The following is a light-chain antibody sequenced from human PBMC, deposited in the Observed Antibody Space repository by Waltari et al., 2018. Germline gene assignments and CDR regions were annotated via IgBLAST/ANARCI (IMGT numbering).Light chain of an antibody. Sequence: QSVLAQPPSTSGTPGQRVTVSCSGSSSSIGSNTVNWYQQLPGPAPKLLIYNSNQRPSGGPAPFSGSKSGTSASLAVSGVQSEDEGDYYCATGDGSLNGGVFGTGTKLTVL. V-gene: IGLV1-44*01. J-gene: IGLJ1*01. CDR3: ATGDGSLNGGV. CDR1: SSSIGSNT. CDR2: NSN.